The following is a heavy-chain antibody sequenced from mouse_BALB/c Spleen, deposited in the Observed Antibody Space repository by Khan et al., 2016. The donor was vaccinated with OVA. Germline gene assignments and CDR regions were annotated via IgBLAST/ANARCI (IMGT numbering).Heavy chain of an antibody. CDR1: GYSITSEYA. Sequence: EVQLQESGPGLVKPSQSLSLTCTVTGYSITSEYAWNWIRQFPGNKLEWMGYINYSGNTRFNPSLKSRTTITRDTSKNQYFLQLNSVTTKDSATYYDARTDYKDYDPFPYWGQGTLVTVSA. CDR2: INYSGNT. V-gene: IGHV3-2*02. D-gene: IGHD2-4*01. J-gene: IGHJ3*01. CDR3: ARTDYKDYDPFPY.